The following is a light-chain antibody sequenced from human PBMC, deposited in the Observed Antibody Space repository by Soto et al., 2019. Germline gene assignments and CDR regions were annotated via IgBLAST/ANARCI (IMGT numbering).Light chain of an antibody. J-gene: IGLJ1*01. Sequence: QSALTQPASVSGSPGQSITISCTGTSSDVGGYNYVSWYQQHPGKAPKLMIYEVSNRPSGVSNRFSGPKSGNTASLTTSGLQAEDEADYYCSSYTSSSIPYVFGTRTKVTVL. CDR3: SSYTSSSIPYV. CDR2: EVS. V-gene: IGLV2-14*01. CDR1: SSDVGGYNY.